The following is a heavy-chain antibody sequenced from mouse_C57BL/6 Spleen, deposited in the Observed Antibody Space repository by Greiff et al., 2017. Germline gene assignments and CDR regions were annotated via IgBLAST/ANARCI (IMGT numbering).Heavy chain of an antibody. J-gene: IGHJ2*01. D-gene: IGHD1-1*01. CDR2: IHPNSGST. CDR1: GYTFTSYW. CDR3: ARSITTVGATGDY. V-gene: IGHV1-64*01. Sequence: QVNVKQSGAELVKPGASVKLSCKASGYTFTSYWMHWVKQRPGQGLEWIGMIHPNSGSTNYNEKFKSKATLTVDKSSSTAFMQLSSLTSEDSAVYYCARSITTVGATGDYWGQGTTLTVSS.